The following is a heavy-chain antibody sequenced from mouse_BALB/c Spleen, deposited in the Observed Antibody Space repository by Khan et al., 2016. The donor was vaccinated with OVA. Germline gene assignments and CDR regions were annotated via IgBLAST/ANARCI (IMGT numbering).Heavy chain of an antibody. D-gene: IGHD2-1*01. CDR2: INTYTGEP. J-gene: IGHJ3*01. Sequence: QIQLVQSGPELKKPGETVKISCKASGYTFTNYGMNWVKQAPGKGLKWMGWINTYTGEPTYADDFKGRVAFSLETSASTAYLQINNLQNEDTATYFCARSNCNYWFAYWGQGTLVTVSA. CDR3: ARSNCNYWFAY. V-gene: IGHV9-3-1*01. CDR1: GYTFTNYG.